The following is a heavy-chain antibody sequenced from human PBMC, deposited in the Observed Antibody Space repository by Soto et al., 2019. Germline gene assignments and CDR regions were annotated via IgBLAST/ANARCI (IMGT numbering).Heavy chain of an antibody. Sequence: QLQLQESGPGLVKPSETLSLTCTVSGGSISSSSYYWGWIRQPPGKGLEWIGSIYYSGRTYYNPSLKXPXTXXVDTSKNQFSLKLSSVTAADTAVYYCAGSTSWFDPWGQGTLVTVSS. CDR1: GGSISSSSYY. J-gene: IGHJ5*02. CDR2: IYYSGRT. CDR3: AGSTSWFDP. D-gene: IGHD6-13*01. V-gene: IGHV4-39*01.